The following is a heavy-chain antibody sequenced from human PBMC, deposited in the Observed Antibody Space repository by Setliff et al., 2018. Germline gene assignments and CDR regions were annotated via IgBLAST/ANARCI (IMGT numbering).Heavy chain of an antibody. V-gene: IGHV3-49*04. D-gene: IGHD3-3*01. CDR1: GLTFGDYA. Sequence: PGGSLRLSCTASGLTFGDYAMTWVRQAPGKGLEWVGFIRSKAYGGTTEYAASVKGRFTISRDDSKTIAYLQMNSLKTEDTAVYYCTSTIKYFNSFWSGFSYWGQGTLVTVSS. CDR2: IRSKAYGGTT. CDR3: TSTIKYFNSFWSGFSY. J-gene: IGHJ4*02.